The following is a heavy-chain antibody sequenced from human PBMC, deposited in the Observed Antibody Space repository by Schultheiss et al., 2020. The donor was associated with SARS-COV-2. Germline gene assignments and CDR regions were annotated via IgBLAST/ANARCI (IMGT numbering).Heavy chain of an antibody. Sequence: SETLSLTCAVYGGSFSGYYWSWIRQPPGKGLEWIGEINHSGSTNYNPSLKSRVTISVDTSQKQFSLKLYSVTAADTAIYYCARSKYGRKGSQFDPWGQGTLVTVSS. CDR3: ARSKYGRKGSQFDP. CDR1: GGSFSGYY. J-gene: IGHJ5*02. CDR2: INHSGST. V-gene: IGHV4-34*01. D-gene: IGHD2-8*01.